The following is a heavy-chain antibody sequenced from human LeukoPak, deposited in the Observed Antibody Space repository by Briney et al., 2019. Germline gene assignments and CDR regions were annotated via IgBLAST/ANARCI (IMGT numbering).Heavy chain of an antibody. J-gene: IGHJ4*02. CDR1: GGSISSSSYY. D-gene: IGHD3-10*01. CDR2: IYYSGST. CDR3: ARDGTMVRGVYDY. Sequence: SETLSLTCTVSGGSISSSSYYWGWIRQPPGKGLEWIGSIYYSGSTYYNPSLKSRVTISVDTSKNQFSLKLSSVTAADTAVYYCARDGTMVRGVYDYWGQGTLVTVSS. V-gene: IGHV4-39*07.